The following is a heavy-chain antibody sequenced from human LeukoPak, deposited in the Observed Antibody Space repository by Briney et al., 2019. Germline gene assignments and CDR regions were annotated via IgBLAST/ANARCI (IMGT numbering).Heavy chain of an antibody. V-gene: IGHV1-2*02. CDR2: INPNSGGT. D-gene: IGHD2-2*01. CDR3: ARDRAYQLPSPYLYYYMDV. Sequence: ASVKVSCKASGYTFTGYYMHWVRQAPGQGLEWMGWINPNSGGTNYAQKFQGRVTMTRDTSISTAYMELSRLRSDDTAVYYCARDRAYQLPSPYLYYYMDVWGKGTTVTVSS. CDR1: GYTFTGYY. J-gene: IGHJ6*03.